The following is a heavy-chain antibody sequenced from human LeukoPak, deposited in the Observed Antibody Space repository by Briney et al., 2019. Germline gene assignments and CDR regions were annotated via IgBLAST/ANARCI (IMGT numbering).Heavy chain of an antibody. CDR3: ARPYCSSTSCYANLYHY. D-gene: IGHD2-2*01. CDR1: GYTFTSYY. V-gene: IGHV1-46*01. Sequence: GASVKVSCKASGYTFTSYYMHWVRQAPGQGLEWMGIINPSGGSTSYAQKFQGRVTMTRDTSTSTVYMELSSLRSEDTAVYYCARPYCSSTSCYANLYHYWGQGTLVTVSS. CDR2: INPSGGST. J-gene: IGHJ4*02.